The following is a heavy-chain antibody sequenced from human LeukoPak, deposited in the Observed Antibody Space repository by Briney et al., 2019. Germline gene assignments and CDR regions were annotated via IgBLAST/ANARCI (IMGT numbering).Heavy chain of an antibody. V-gene: IGHV4-61*09. D-gene: IGHD6-13*01. CDR2: IHTSGNT. CDR3: ARTTEAHSWRTRYYDYYMDV. Sequence: TSETLSLTCTVSGGSISSGSYCWSWIRQPAGKGLEWIGHIHTSGNTNYNSSLKSRVTISVDTSKNQFSLKLSSVTAADTAVYYCARTTEAHSWRTRYYDYYMDVWGKGTTVTVSS. J-gene: IGHJ6*03. CDR1: GGSISSGSYC.